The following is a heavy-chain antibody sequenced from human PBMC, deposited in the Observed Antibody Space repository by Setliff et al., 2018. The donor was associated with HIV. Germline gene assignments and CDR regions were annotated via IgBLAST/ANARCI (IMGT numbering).Heavy chain of an antibody. CDR2: FYYSGSA. J-gene: IGHJ3*02. V-gene: IGHV4-59*11. Sequence: PSETLSLTCTVSGSSISSHYWTWIRQPPGRGLEWIGSFYYSGSANYNPSLKSRVSISVDTSNNQFSLTVRSVTAADTAVYYCARRTIWGDAFDIWGRGTMVTVSS. D-gene: IGHD3-16*01. CDR3: ARRTIWGDAFDI. CDR1: GSSISSHY.